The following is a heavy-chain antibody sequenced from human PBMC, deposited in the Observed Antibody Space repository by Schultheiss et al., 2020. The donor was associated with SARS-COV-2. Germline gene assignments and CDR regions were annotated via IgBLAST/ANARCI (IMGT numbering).Heavy chain of an antibody. CDR3: ARDKGGYTYGSDF. V-gene: IGHV4-31*03. CDR2: IYYSGST. D-gene: IGHD5-18*01. J-gene: IGHJ4*02. Sequence: SETLSLTCTVSGGSISSGGYYWSWIRQHPGKGLEWIGYIYYSGSTYYNPSLKSRVTISVDTSKNQFSLKLSSVTAADTAVYYCARDKGGYTYGSDFWGQGTLVTVSS. CDR1: GGSISSGGYY.